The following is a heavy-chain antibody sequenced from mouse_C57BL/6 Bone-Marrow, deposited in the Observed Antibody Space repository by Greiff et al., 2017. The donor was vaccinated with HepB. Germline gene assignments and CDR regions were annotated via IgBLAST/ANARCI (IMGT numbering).Heavy chain of an antibody. Sequence: EVQLVESGGGLVQPGGSLSLSCAASGFTFTDYYMSWVRQPPGKALEWLGFISNKANGYTTEYSVSVKGRFTISRDNSQSILYLQMKALRAEDSATYYCARYDSNYFGYWGQGTTLTVSS. J-gene: IGHJ2*01. V-gene: IGHV7-3*01. CDR1: GFTFTDYY. CDR3: ARYDSNYFGY. D-gene: IGHD3-2*01. CDR2: ISNKANGYTT.